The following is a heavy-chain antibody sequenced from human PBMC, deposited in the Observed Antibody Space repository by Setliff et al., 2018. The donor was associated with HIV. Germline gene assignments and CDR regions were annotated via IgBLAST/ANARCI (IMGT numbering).Heavy chain of an antibody. J-gene: IGHJ4*02. D-gene: IGHD1-7*01. CDR2: IYDSGST. CDR3: ANSYTGNYPPRFDY. Sequence: SETLSLTCTVSGASISSYYCSWIRQPPGKGLEWIGYIYDSGSTNYNPSLKSRVTISVDTSKNQFSLKLSSVTAADTAVYYCANSYTGNYPPRFDYWGQGTLVTVSS. CDR1: GASISSYY. V-gene: IGHV4-59*01.